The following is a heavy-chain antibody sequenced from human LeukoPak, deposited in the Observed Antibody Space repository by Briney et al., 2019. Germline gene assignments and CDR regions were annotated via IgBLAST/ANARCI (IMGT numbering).Heavy chain of an antibody. V-gene: IGHV3-23*01. D-gene: IGHD2-21*01. J-gene: IGHJ6*02. CDR2: ISGSGGST. Sequence: PGGSLRLSCAASGFTFSSYAMSWVRQAPGKGLEWVSAISGSGGSTYYADSVKGRFTISRDNSKNTLYLQMNSLRAEDTAVYYCAKDSDPISYYYYGMDVWGQGTTVTVS. CDR1: GFTFSSYA. CDR3: AKDSDPISYYYYGMDV.